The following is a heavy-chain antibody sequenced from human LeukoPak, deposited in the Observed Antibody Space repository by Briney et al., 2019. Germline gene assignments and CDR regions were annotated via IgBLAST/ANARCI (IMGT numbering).Heavy chain of an antibody. J-gene: IGHJ4*02. CDR3: ARLGRYDGCTHDY. Sequence: SETLSLTCTVSGASISATYWSWVRQPPGKGLEWIAYIYYGMTTDYNPSLKSRAAISLDTSKNQISLELRSVTAADTAVYFCARLGRYDGCTHDYWGQGTLVTVSP. D-gene: IGHD3-16*01. CDR2: IYYGMTT. CDR1: GASISATY. V-gene: IGHV4-59*08.